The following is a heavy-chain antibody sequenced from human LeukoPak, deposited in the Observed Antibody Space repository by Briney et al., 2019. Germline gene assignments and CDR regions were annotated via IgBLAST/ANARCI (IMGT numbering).Heavy chain of an antibody. CDR2: ISSSSSTI. CDR3: ARGTVTTVSYYYYYMDV. V-gene: IGHV3-48*01. D-gene: IGHD4-17*01. CDR1: GFTFSSYS. J-gene: IGHJ6*03. Sequence: GGSLRPSCAASGFTFSSYSMNWVRQAPGKGLEWVSYISSSSSTIYYADSVKGRFTISRDNARNSLYLQMNSLRAEDTAVYYCARGTVTTVSYYYYYMDVWGKGTTVTVSS.